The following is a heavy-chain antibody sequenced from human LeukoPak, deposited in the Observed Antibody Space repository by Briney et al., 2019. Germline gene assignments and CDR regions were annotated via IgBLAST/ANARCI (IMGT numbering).Heavy chain of an antibody. D-gene: IGHD1-14*01. CDR3: ARQGGPGSGDNYYYYMDV. V-gene: IGHV5-51*01. Sequence: GESLKISCKGSGYSFTSYWIGWVRQMPGKGLEWMGIIYPGDSDTRYSPSFQGQVTISADKSISTAYLQWSSLKASDTAMYYCARQGGPGSGDNYYYYMDVWGKGTTVTVSS. CDR1: GYSFTSYW. J-gene: IGHJ6*03. CDR2: IYPGDSDT.